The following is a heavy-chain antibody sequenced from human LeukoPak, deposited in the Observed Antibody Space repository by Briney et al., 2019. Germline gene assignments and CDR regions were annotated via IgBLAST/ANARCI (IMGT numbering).Heavy chain of an antibody. Sequence: SETLSLTCTVSGYSISSGYYWGWIRQPPGKGLEWIGVYHVGTTDYNPSLKSRVTISVDGSKNQMSLTLSSVAAEDTAVYYCAGDLGFLIGSSWDTDAFDIWGQGTMVTVSS. D-gene: IGHD6-13*01. V-gene: IGHV4-38-2*02. CDR2: VYHVGTT. CDR1: GYSISSGYY. J-gene: IGHJ3*02. CDR3: AGDLGFLIGSSWDTDAFDI.